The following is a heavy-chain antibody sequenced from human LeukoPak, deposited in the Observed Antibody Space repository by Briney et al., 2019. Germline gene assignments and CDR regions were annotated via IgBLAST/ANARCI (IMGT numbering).Heavy chain of an antibody. CDR3: ARAYCGGDCYTLFNYYYYYMDV. D-gene: IGHD2-21*02. V-gene: IGHV1-8*01. J-gene: IGHJ6*03. CDR1: GYTFTSYD. CDR2: MNPNSGNT. Sequence: ASVKVSCKASGYTFTSYDINWVRQATGQGLEWMGWMNPNSGNTGYAQKFQGRVTITRNTSISTAYMELSSLRSEDTAVYYCARAYCGGDCYTLFNYYYYYMDVWGKGTTVTVSS.